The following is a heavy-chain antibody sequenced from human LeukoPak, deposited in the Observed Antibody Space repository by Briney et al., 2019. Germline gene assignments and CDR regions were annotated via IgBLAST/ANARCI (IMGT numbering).Heavy chain of an antibody. V-gene: IGHV3-13*01. CDR1: GFTFSGYD. CDR3: ARVKPGAITIFGVVRSAMDV. D-gene: IGHD3-3*01. J-gene: IGHJ6*02. CDR2: IGISGGT. Sequence: PGGSLRLSCAASGFTFSGYDMHWVRQPTGRGLEWVSSIGISGGTYYRDSVKGRFTVSREDAKNSFYLQMNSLRAGDTAVYYCARVKPGAITIFGVVRSAMDVWGQGTTVTVSS.